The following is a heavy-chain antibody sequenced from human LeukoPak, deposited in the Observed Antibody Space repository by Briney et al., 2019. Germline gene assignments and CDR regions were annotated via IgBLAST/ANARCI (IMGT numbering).Heavy chain of an antibody. Sequence: PGGSLRLSCAASGLTFDDYGMNWVRQAPGKGLEWVSGINWNGGSTGYADSVKGRFTISRDNAKNSLYLQMNSLRVEDTALYYCANSWGYGYDSPIWDYWGQGTLVTVSS. D-gene: IGHD5-18*01. J-gene: IGHJ4*02. CDR2: INWNGGST. CDR3: ANSWGYGYDSPIWDY. V-gene: IGHV3-20*04. CDR1: GLTFDDYG.